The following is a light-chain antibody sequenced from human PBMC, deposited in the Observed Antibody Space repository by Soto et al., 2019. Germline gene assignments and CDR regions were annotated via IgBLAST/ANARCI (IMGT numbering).Light chain of an antibody. Sequence: IVLTQSPGTLSLSPRGRATLSCRARQSISSSYLAWYQQKPGQAPRLLIYGASNRATAIPDRFSGSGSGTDCNLTISRLEPEDFAVYYCQQYDDSPGTFGQGTKVDIK. CDR3: QQYDDSPGT. V-gene: IGKV3-20*01. CDR1: QSISSSY. J-gene: IGKJ1*01. CDR2: GAS.